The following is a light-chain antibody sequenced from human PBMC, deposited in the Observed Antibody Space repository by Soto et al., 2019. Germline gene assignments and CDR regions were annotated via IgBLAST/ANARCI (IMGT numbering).Light chain of an antibody. CDR1: QSISSY. Sequence: DIQMTQSPSSLSASVGDRVTITCRSSQSISSYLNWYQQKPGKAPKLLIYEASSLQSGVPSRFSGSGSGTDFTLTVSSLQHDDFATYYCQQSDTTPWTFGQGTKVDIK. V-gene: IGKV1-39*01. J-gene: IGKJ1*01. CDR3: QQSDTTPWT. CDR2: EAS.